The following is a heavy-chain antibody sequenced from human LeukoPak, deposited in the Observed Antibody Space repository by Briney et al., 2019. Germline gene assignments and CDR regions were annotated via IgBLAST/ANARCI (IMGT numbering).Heavy chain of an antibody. D-gene: IGHD3-9*01. V-gene: IGHV5-51*01. CDR3: ARHIPDSYYDILTGYSLRYYMDV. Sequence: KVSCKSSGYTFTGYYMHWVRQAPGQGLEWMGIIYPGDSDTRYSPSFQGQVTSSADKSISTAYLQWSSLKASDTAMYYCARHIPDSYYDILTGYSLRYYMDVWGKGTTVTVSS. CDR2: IYPGDSDT. CDR1: GYTFTGYY. J-gene: IGHJ6*03.